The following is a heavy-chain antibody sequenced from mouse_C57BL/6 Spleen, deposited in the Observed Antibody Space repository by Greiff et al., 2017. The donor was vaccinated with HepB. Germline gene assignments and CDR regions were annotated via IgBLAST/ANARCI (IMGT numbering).Heavy chain of an antibody. CDR2: INPSSGYT. CDR1: GYTFTSYW. D-gene: IGHD3-1*01. CDR3: ARGHPWYFDV. V-gene: IGHV1-7*01. J-gene: IGHJ1*03. Sequence: VQLQQSGAELAKPGASVKLSCKASGYTFTSYWMHWVKQRPGQGLEWIGYINPSSGYTKYNQKFKDKATLTADKSSSTAYMQLSSLTSEDSAVYDCARGHPWYFDVWGTGTTVTVSS.